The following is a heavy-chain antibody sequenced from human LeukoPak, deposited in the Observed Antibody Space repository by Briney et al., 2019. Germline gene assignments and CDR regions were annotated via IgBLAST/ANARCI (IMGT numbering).Heavy chain of an antibody. CDR1: GFTFSSYA. J-gene: IGHJ5*02. D-gene: IGHD3-22*01. V-gene: IGHV3-23*01. CDR2: ISGSGGST. Sequence: GGSLRLSCAASGFTFSSYAMSWVRQAPGKGLEWVSGISGSGGSTYYADSVKGRFTISRDNSKNTLYLQLNSLGAEDTAVYYCARIPYDSSGYYSVSWGQGTLVTVSS. CDR3: ARIPYDSSGYYSVS.